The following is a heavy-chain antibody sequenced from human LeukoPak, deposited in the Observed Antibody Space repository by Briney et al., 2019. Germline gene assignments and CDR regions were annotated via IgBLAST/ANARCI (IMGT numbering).Heavy chain of an antibody. Sequence: PSETLSLTCTVSGGSISSYYWSWIRQPPGKGLEWIGYIYYTGSTNYNPSLKSRVTISVDASKNQFSLELSSVTAADTAVYYCARADYGGNSAAFDIWGQGTMVTVSS. D-gene: IGHD4-23*01. J-gene: IGHJ3*02. CDR3: ARADYGGNSAAFDI. V-gene: IGHV4-59*01. CDR2: IYYTGST. CDR1: GGSISSYY.